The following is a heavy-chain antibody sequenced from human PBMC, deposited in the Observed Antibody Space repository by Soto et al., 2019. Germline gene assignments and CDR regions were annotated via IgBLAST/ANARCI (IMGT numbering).Heavy chain of an antibody. Sequence: PSETLSLTCIVSGGSITSGGYHWSWIRQHPGKGLEWIGYIFHSGSTYYNPSLKSRVTVSVDTSKNQFSLSLSSVTAADTAVYYCARSLYGSGSYHFDHWGQGNLVTVPQ. V-gene: IGHV4-31*03. CDR1: GGSITSGGYH. CDR2: IFHSGST. J-gene: IGHJ4*02. CDR3: ARSLYGSGSYHFDH. D-gene: IGHD3-10*01.